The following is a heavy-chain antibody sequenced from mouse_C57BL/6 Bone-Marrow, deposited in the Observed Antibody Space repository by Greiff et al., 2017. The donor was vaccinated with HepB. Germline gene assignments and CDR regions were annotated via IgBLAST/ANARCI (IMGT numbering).Heavy chain of an antibody. CDR2: INPSSGYT. CDR1: GYTFTSYT. CDR3: ARSGYYGSSHWYFDV. V-gene: IGHV1-4*01. D-gene: IGHD1-1*01. Sequence: QVQLQQSGAELARPGASVKMSCKASGYTFTSYTMHWVKQRPGQGLEWIGYINPSSGYTKYNQKFKDKATLTEDKSSSTAYMQLSSLTSEDSSVYYCARSGYYGSSHWYFDVWGTGTTVTVSS. J-gene: IGHJ1*03.